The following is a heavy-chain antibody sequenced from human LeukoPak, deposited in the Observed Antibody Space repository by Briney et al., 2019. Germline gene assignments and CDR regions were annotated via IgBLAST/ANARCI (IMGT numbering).Heavy chain of an antibody. V-gene: IGHV7-4-1*02. Sequence: ASVKVSCKASGYTLTSYAMNWVRQAPGQGLEWMGWINTNTGNPTYAQGFTGRFVFSLDTSVSTAYLQISSLKAEDTAVYYCARNFLGYCSGGSCYSDDAFDIWGQGTMVTVSS. CDR2: INTNTGNP. CDR3: ARNFLGYCSGGSCYSDDAFDI. J-gene: IGHJ3*02. CDR1: GYTLTSYA. D-gene: IGHD2-15*01.